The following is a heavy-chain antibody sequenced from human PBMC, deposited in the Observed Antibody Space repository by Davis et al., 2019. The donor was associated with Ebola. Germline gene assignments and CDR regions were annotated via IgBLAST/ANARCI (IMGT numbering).Heavy chain of an antibody. CDR3: ARDLGRRLDSSGYAFDI. CDR2: IYSGGST. CDR1: GFTVSSNY. J-gene: IGHJ3*02. D-gene: IGHD3-22*01. V-gene: IGHV3-66*01. Sequence: GESLKISCAASGFTVSSNYMSWVRQAPGKGLEWVSVIYSGGSTYYADSVKGRFTISRDNSKNTLYLQMNSLRAEDTAVYYCARDLGRRLDSSGYAFDIWGQGTMVTVSS.